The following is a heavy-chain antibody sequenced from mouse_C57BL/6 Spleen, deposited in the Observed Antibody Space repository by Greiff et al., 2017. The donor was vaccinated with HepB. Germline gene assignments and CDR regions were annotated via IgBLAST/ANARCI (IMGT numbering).Heavy chain of an antibody. CDR1: GYTFTSYW. CDR3: ARYDCDY. Sequence: VQLQQPGAELVRPGTSVKLSCKASGYTFTSYWMHWVKQRPGQGLEWIGVIDPSDSYTNYNQKFKGKATLTVDTSSSTAYMQLSSLTSEDSAVYYCARYDCDYWGQGTTLTVSS. J-gene: IGHJ2*01. V-gene: IGHV1-59*01. D-gene: IGHD2-4*01. CDR2: IDPSDSYT.